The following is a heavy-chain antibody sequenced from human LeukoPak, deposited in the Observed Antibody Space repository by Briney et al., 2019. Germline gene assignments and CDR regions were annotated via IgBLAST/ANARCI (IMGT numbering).Heavy chain of an antibody. Sequence: GGSLRLSCAASGFTFSNHVMSWVRQAPGKGLEWVAYIKQDENEKDYVDSVKGRFTISRDNAKNSLYLQMNSLRAEDTAVYYCARAFDGEPHAFDIWGQGTMVTVSS. CDR3: ARAFDGEPHAFDI. D-gene: IGHD4-17*01. CDR1: GFTFSNHV. J-gene: IGHJ3*02. V-gene: IGHV3-7*01. CDR2: IKQDENEK.